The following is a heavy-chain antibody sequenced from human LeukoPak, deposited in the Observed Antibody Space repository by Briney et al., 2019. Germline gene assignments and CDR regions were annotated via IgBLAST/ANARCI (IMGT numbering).Heavy chain of an antibody. J-gene: IGHJ6*02. CDR1: GYTFTSYD. CDR3: ARGSQRFLEWLSWDNYYYYGMDV. Sequence: ASVKVSCKASGYTFTSYDINWVRQATGQGLKWMGWMNPNSGNTGYAQKFQGRVTMTRNTSISTAYMELSSLRSEDTAVYYCARGSQRFLEWLSWDNYYYYGMDVWGQGTTVTVSS. V-gene: IGHV1-8*01. D-gene: IGHD3-3*01. CDR2: MNPNSGNT.